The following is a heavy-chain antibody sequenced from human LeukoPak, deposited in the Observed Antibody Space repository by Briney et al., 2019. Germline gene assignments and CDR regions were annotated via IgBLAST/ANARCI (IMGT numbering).Heavy chain of an antibody. CDR3: ARDSGYVSYYFDY. Sequence: GASVKVSCKVSGYTLTELSLHWVRQAPGKGLEWMGGFDPEDGETTYAQKFQGRVTMTEDTSTDTAYMELSSLRSEDTAVYYCARDSGYVSYYFDYWGQGTLVTVSS. J-gene: IGHJ4*02. CDR2: FDPEDGET. V-gene: IGHV1-24*01. CDR1: GYTLTELS. D-gene: IGHD5-12*01.